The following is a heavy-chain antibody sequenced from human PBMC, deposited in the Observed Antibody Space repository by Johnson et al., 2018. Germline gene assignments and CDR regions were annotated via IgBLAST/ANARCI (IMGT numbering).Heavy chain of an antibody. CDR1: GFTFDDYA. J-gene: IGHJ3*02. V-gene: IGHV3-9*01. CDR3: EKDIRDVVGATQALDI. CDR2: ISWNSGSI. Sequence: VQLGEAGGGLVEPGRSLRLSCAASGFTFDDYAMHWVRQAPGKGLEWVSGISWNSGSIGYADSVKGRFTLSRDNAKNSLYLQMNRMRAEDTALYYCEKDIRDVVGATQALDIWGQGTMVTVSS. D-gene: IGHD1-26*01.